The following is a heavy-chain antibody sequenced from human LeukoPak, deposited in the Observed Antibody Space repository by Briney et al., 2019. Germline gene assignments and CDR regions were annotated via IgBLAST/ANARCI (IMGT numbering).Heavy chain of an antibody. V-gene: IGHV4-34*01. Sequence: KASETLSLTCAVYGGSFSGYYWSWIRQPPGKGLEWIGEINHSGSTNYNPSLKSRVTISVDTSKNQFSLKLSSVTAADTAVYYCAATFGGVTFDYWGQGTLVTVSS. J-gene: IGHJ4*02. D-gene: IGHD3-16*01. CDR3: AATFGGVTFDY. CDR1: GGSFSGYY. CDR2: INHSGST.